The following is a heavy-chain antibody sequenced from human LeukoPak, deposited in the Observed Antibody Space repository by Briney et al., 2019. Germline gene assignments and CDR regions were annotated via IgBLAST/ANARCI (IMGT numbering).Heavy chain of an antibody. CDR3: ARAYPGYSSGWFGP. D-gene: IGHD6-19*01. V-gene: IGHV4-59*12. Sequence: SETLSLTCTVSGGSISSYHWSWIRQPPGKGLEWIGYIYNIVSTNYNPSLKSRVTISVDTSKNQFSLKLSSVTAADTAVYYCARAYPGYSSGWFGPWGQGTLVTVSS. J-gene: IGHJ5*02. CDR2: IYNIVST. CDR1: GGSISSYH.